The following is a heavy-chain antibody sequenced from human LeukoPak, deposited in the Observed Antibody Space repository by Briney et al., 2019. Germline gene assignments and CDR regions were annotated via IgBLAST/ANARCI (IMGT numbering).Heavy chain of an antibody. V-gene: IGHV3-21*01. D-gene: IGHD2-2*01. CDR3: AREYCSSTSCYVDY. Sequence: PGGSLRLSCAASGFTFSSYSMNWVRQAPGTGLEWVSSISSSSSYIYYADSVKGRFTISRDNAKNSLYLQMNSLRAEDTAVYYCAREYCSSTSCYVDYWGQGTLVTVSS. CDR1: GFTFSSYS. CDR2: ISSSSSYI. J-gene: IGHJ4*02.